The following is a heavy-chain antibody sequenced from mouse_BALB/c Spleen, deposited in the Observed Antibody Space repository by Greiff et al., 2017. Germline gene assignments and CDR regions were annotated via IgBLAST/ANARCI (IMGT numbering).Heavy chain of an antibody. CDR1: GFTFSSYA. Sequence: EVKVVESGGGLVKPGGSLKLSCAASGFTFSSYAMSWVRQTPEKRLEWVASISSGGSTYYPDSVKGRFTISRDNARNILYLQMSSLRSEDTAMYYCARDGYYVGFAYWGQGTLVTVSA. J-gene: IGHJ3*01. V-gene: IGHV5-6-5*01. CDR3: ARDGYYVGFAY. CDR2: ISSGGST. D-gene: IGHD2-3*01.